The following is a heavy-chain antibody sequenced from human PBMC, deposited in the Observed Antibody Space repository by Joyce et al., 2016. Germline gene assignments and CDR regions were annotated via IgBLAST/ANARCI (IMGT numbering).Heavy chain of an antibody. D-gene: IGHD2/OR15-2a*01. CDR1: GDSISSGYF. J-gene: IGHJ4*02. Sequence: VQLQESGPGLVKPSGTLSLTCDVSGDSISSGYFYGGVRQAPGKGLEWIANLYHNGKTYYNASLKIRVTISVDTSKNQLSLKLSSVTAADTAVYYCARDPQNFGFWGQGTLVIVSS. CDR3: ARDPQNFGF. V-gene: IGHV4-38-2*02. CDR2: LYHNGKT.